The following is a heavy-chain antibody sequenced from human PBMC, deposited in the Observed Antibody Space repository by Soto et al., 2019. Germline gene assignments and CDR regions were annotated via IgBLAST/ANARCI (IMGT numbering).Heavy chain of an antibody. CDR3: ARVITSFLTIYYFDY. CDR1: GGSISSGDYY. CDR2: IYYSGST. Sequence: PSETLSLTCTVSGGSISSGDYYWSWIRQPPGKGLEWIGYIYYSGSTYYNPSLKSRVTISVDTSKNQFSLKLSSVTAADTAVYYCARVITSFLTIYYFDYWGQGTRVTVSS. J-gene: IGHJ4*02. V-gene: IGHV4-30-4*01. D-gene: IGHD3-3*01.